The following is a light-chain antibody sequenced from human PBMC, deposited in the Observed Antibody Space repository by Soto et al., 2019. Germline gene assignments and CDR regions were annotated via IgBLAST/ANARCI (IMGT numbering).Light chain of an antibody. CDR2: DVS. CDR3: SSYTISSTLDV. Sequence: QSALTQPASVSGSPGQSITISCTGTSSDVGGYNYVSWYQQHPGKAPKLMIYDVSNRPSGVSNRFSGSKSGNTASLTIAGLPAEDEADYYCSSYTISSTLDVFGTGTKLTVL. V-gene: IGLV2-14*01. J-gene: IGLJ1*01. CDR1: SSDVGGYNY.